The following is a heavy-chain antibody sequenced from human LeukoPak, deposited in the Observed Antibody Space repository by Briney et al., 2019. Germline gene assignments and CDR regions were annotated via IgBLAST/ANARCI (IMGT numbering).Heavy chain of an antibody. CDR2: INSDGSST. Sequence: GGSLRLSCAASGFTFSSYWMHWVRQAPGKGLVWVSRINSDGSSTSYAGSVKGRFTISRDNAKNTLYLQMNSLRAEDTAVYYCARGPPGFWSVMDVWGKGTTVTVSS. J-gene: IGHJ6*03. V-gene: IGHV3-74*01. CDR1: GFTFSSYW. D-gene: IGHD3-3*01. CDR3: ARGPPGFWSVMDV.